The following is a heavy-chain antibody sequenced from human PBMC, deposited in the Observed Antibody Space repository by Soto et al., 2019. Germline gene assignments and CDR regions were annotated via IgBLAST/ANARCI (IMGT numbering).Heavy chain of an antibody. Sequence: VQMVQSGAEVKAPGSSVKVSCTNSGDTFSHYVMSWVRQAPGQGLEWMGSLAPISGSPNYAERFEGRLTISADAGTSTMYMELRRLKYDDTAVYYCARIGVGSRRWGQGTMGTVSS. CDR3: ARIGVGSRR. D-gene: IGHD1-26*01. V-gene: IGHV1-69*18. CDR1: GDTFSHYV. CDR2: LAPISGSP. J-gene: IGHJ3*01.